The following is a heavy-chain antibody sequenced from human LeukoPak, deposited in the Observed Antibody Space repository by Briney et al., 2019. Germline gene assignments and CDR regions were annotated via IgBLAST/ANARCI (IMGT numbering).Heavy chain of an antibody. CDR1: GFTFSSYG. CDR2: IWYDGSNK. D-gene: IGHD2-2*01. CDR3: ARVVPAAMGVDY. Sequence: GGSLRLSCAASGFTFSSYGMHWVRQAPGKGLEGVAVIWYDGSNKYYADSVKGRFTISRDNSKNTLYLQMNSLRAEDTAVYYCARVVPAAMGVDYWGQGTLVTVSS. V-gene: IGHV3-33*01. J-gene: IGHJ4*02.